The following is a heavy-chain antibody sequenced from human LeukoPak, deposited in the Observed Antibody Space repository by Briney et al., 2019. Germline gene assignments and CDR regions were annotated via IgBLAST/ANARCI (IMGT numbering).Heavy chain of an antibody. CDR3: ARGVLARGSSGWYFDY. D-gene: IGHD6-19*01. V-gene: IGHV3-64*01. J-gene: IGHJ4*02. Sequence: GGSLRLSCAASRFTFSSYAMHWVRPAPGRGLEYVSAISSNGVSTYYANSVKGRFTIFRDNSKNTLYLQMGSLRAEDMAVYYCARGVLARGSSGWYFDYWGQGTLVTVSS. CDR1: RFTFSSYA. CDR2: ISSNGVST.